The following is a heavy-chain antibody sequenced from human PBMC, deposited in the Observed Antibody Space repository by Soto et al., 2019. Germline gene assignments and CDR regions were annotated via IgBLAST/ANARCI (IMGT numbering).Heavy chain of an antibody. CDR1: GYTFTSYG. J-gene: IGHJ6*02. Sequence: ASVKVSCKASGYTFTSYGISCVRKATGQGLEWMGWISAYNGNTNYAQKLQGRVTMTTDTSTSTAYMELRSLRSDDTAVYYCARSHIVVVRMDVWGQGTTVTV. CDR2: ISAYNGNT. CDR3: ARSHIVVVRMDV. D-gene: IGHD2-21*01. V-gene: IGHV1-18*01.